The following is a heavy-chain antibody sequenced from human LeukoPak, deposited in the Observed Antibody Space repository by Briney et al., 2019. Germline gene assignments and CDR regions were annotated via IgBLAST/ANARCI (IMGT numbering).Heavy chain of an antibody. Sequence: ASVKVSCKASGYTFTGYYMHWVRQAPGQGLEWMGWINPNSGGTNYAQKFQGRVTMTRDTSISTAYMELSRLRSDDTAVYYCAGDPGFLEWLLFDYWGQGTLVTVSS. CDR1: GYTFTGYY. CDR3: AGDPGFLEWLLFDY. J-gene: IGHJ4*02. CDR2: INPNSGGT. D-gene: IGHD3-3*01. V-gene: IGHV1-2*02.